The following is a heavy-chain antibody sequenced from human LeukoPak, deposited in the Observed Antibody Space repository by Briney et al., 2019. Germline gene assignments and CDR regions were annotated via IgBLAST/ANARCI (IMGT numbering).Heavy chain of an antibody. D-gene: IGHD6-13*01. J-gene: IGHJ5*02. Sequence: GSLRLSCAASGFTVSSNYMSWIRQPPGKGLEWIGEINHSGSTNYNPSLKSRVTISVDTSKNQFSLKLSSVTAADTAVYYCARHSYSSWYYYNRRWFDPWGQGTLVTVSS. V-gene: IGHV4-34*01. CDR2: INHSGST. CDR1: GFTVSSNY. CDR3: ARHSYSSWYYYNRRWFDP.